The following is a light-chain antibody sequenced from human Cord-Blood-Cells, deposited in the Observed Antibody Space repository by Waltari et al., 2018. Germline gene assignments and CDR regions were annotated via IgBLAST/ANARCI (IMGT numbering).Light chain of an antibody. CDR1: SSDFGSYNL. CDR3: CSYAGSSTVV. V-gene: IGLV2-23*02. J-gene: IGLJ2*01. CDR2: EVS. Sequence: QSALTQPASVSGSPGQSITISCTGTSSDFGSYNLVSWYQQNPGKAPKPMIHEVSKRPSGVANRFSGSKSGNTATLTISGLQAEDEADYYCCSYAGSSTVVFGGGTKLTVL.